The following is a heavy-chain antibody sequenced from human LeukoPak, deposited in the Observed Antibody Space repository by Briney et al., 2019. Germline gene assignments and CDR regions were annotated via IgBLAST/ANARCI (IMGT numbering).Heavy chain of an antibody. CDR3: ARGALRVIRYFDWPLDP. V-gene: IGHV1-18*01. D-gene: IGHD3-9*01. CDR2: ISAYNGNT. J-gene: IGHJ5*02. CDR1: GYTFTSYG. Sequence: GASVKVSCKASGYTFTSYGISWVRQAPGQGLEWMGWISAYNGNTNYAQKLQGRVTMTTDTSTSTAYMELRSLRSDDTAVYYCARGALRVIRYFDWPLDPWGQGTLVTVSS.